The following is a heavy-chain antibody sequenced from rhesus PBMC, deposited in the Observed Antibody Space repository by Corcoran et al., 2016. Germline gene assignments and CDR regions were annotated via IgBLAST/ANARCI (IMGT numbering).Heavy chain of an antibody. Sequence: EVQLVQSGAEVKKPGASVKISCKASGYTFTDYYLHWVGQAPGKGLEWMGRVDPDDGEAIHAQKFQDIVTLTADTSTDTAYMERSSLRSEDTAVYYCAIGGSGAFDFWGQGLRVTVSS. CDR1: GYTFTDYY. V-gene: IGHV1-111*02. D-gene: IGHD5-42*01. CDR3: AIGGSGAFDF. CDR2: VDPDDGEA. J-gene: IGHJ3*01.